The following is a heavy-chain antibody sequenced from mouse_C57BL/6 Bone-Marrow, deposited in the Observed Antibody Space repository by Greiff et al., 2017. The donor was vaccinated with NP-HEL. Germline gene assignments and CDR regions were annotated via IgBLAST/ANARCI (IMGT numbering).Heavy chain of an antibody. CDR3: TRDLYYYAMDY. CDR1: GYTFTSYW. Sequence: QVQLQQPGAELVMPGASVKLSCKASGYTFTSYWMHWVKQRPGQGLEWIGEIDPSDSYTNYNQKFQGKATLTVDKSSSTAYMQLSSLTSEDAAVYYCTRDLYYYAMDYGGQGTSATVSS. J-gene: IGHJ4*01. CDR2: IDPSDSYT. V-gene: IGHV1-69*01.